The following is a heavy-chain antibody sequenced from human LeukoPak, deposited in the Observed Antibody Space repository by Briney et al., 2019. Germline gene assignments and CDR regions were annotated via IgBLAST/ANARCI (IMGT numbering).Heavy chain of an antibody. Sequence: ASETLSLTCTVSGGSINSYYWSWIRQPAGKGLEWIGRIYTSGTTNYNPSLKSRVTMSVDTSKKQFSLKLSSVTAADTAVYYCARAGDFWSGYPSRNYMDVWGKGTTVTVSS. J-gene: IGHJ6*03. CDR2: IYTSGTT. D-gene: IGHD3-3*01. CDR1: GGSINSYY. CDR3: ARAGDFWSGYPSRNYMDV. V-gene: IGHV4-4*07.